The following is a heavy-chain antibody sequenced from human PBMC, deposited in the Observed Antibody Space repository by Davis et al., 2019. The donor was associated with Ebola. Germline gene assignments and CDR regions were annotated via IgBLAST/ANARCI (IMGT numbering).Heavy chain of an antibody. CDR2: ISSSSSYI. CDR1: GFTFSSYS. Sequence: GESLKISCAASGFTFSSYSMNWVRQAPGKGLEWVSSISSSSSYIYYADSAKGRFTISRDNAKNSLYLQMNSLRAEDTAVYYCAREALYYYDSSGYYYDYWGQGTLVTVSS. CDR3: AREALYYYDSSGYYYDY. D-gene: IGHD3-22*01. J-gene: IGHJ4*02. V-gene: IGHV3-21*01.